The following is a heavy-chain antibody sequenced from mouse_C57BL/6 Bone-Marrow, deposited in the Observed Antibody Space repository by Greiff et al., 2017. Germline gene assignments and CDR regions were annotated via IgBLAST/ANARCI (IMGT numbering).Heavy chain of an antibody. Sequence: EVMLVESGGGLVQPGGSLKLSCAASGFPFSDYGMAWVRQAPRKGPEWVAFISNLAYSIYYADTVTGRFTIARENAKNTLYLEMSSRRSEDTAMYYCARGGLGAYWGQGTLVTVSA. D-gene: IGHD3-3*01. CDR2: ISNLAYSI. V-gene: IGHV5-15*04. CDR1: GFPFSDYG. CDR3: ARGGLGAY. J-gene: IGHJ3*01.